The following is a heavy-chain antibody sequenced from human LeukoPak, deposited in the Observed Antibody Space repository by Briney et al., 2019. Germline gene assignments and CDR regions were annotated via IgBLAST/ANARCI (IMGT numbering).Heavy chain of an antibody. J-gene: IGHJ3*02. D-gene: IGHD3-3*01. CDR2: IVVGSGNT. Sequence: SVKVSCKASGFTFTSSAMQWVRQARGQRLEWIGWIVVGSGNTNYAQKFQERVTITRDMSTSTAYMELSSLRSEDTAVYYCAAGPTITIFGVVSLDAFDIWGQGTMVTVSS. V-gene: IGHV1-58*02. CDR1: GFTFTSSA. CDR3: AAGPTITIFGVVSLDAFDI.